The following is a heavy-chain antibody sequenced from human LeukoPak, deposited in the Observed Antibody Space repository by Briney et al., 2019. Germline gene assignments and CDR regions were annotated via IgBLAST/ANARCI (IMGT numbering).Heavy chain of an antibody. J-gene: IGHJ4*02. V-gene: IGHV3-7*01. CDR1: GFTFSSYW. CDR2: IKQDGSEK. Sequence: GGSLRLSCAASGFTFSSYWMSWVRQAPGKGLEWVANIKQDGSEKYYVDSVKGRFTISRDNAKNSLYLQMNSLRAEDTAVYYCAKSLGELRYMGVFDYWGQGTLVTVSS. CDR3: AKSLGELRYMGVFDY. D-gene: IGHD3-16*01.